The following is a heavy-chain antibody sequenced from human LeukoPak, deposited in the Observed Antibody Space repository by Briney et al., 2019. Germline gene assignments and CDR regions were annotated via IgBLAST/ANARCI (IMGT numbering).Heavy chain of an antibody. CDR2: IYYSGNT. J-gene: IGHJ4*02. CDR1: GGSISSGDYY. V-gene: IGHV4-30-4*08. D-gene: IGHD3-10*01. Sequence: SETLSLTCTVSGGSISSGDYYWSRVRQPPGKGLEWIGYIYYSGNTYHNPSLKSRVTISVDTSKNQFSLKLSSVTAADTAVYYCARGGGMVRGVTSVDYWGQGTLVTVSS. CDR3: ARGGGMVRGVTSVDY.